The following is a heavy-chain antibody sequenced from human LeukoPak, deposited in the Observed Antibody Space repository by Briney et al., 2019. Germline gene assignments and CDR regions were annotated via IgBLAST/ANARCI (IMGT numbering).Heavy chain of an antibody. V-gene: IGHV3-21*01. Sequence: GGSLRLSCAASGFTFSSYSMNWVRQTPGKELEWVSAISNSSSNIYYADSVKGRFTISRDNAKNSLYLQMNSLRAEDTAVYYCARDMAGGATPPFFDYWGQGTLVTVSS. CDR2: ISNSSSNI. D-gene: IGHD1-26*01. CDR3: ARDMAGGATPPFFDY. CDR1: GFTFSSYS. J-gene: IGHJ4*02.